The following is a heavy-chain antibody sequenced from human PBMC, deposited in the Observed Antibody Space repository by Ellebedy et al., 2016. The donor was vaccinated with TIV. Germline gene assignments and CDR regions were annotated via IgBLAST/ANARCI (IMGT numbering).Heavy chain of an antibody. CDR3: AKGRTSGDGYWVFDS. J-gene: IGHJ4*02. Sequence: GESLKISCAASGFTFSPYAMAWVRQAPGKGLEWVSGIVGSGAEKYADSVKGRFTISRDNSKRTVDLQMRSVRAEDTAVYFCAKGRTSGDGYWVFDSWGQGTMVSVSS. CDR2: IVGSGA. D-gene: IGHD2-21*02. CDR1: GFTFSPYA. V-gene: IGHV3-23*01.